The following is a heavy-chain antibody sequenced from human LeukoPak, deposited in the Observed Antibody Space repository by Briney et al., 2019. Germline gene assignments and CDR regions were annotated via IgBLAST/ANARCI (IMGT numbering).Heavy chain of an antibody. CDR2: IYDRGPA. CDR3: ARDLGSSGWPVWSSYWYFDL. Sequence: SETLSLTCTVSGYAITSGGFSWNWIRQPPGKGLEWIGCIYDRGPAYYNPSLKSRFTISVDTSKNQFSLKLSSVTAADTAVYYCARDLGSSGWPVWSSYWYFDLWGRGTLVTVSS. J-gene: IGHJ2*01. V-gene: IGHV4-30-2*01. D-gene: IGHD6-19*01. CDR1: GYAITSGGFS.